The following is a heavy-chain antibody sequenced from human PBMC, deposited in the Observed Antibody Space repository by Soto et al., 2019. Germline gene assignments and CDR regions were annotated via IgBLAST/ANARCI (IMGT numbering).Heavy chain of an antibody. J-gene: IGHJ4*02. Sequence: AAVKVSCKASGYTFIRYAMNWVRQAPGQRLEWMGWINAGNGNKKYSQKFRGRVTITRDTSASTAYMELSSLRSEDTAVYYCAKDSRGNRGPIDYWGQGTLVTGSS. V-gene: IGHV1-3*01. D-gene: IGHD3-10*01. CDR2: INAGNGNK. CDR3: AKDSRGNRGPIDY. CDR1: GYTFIRYA.